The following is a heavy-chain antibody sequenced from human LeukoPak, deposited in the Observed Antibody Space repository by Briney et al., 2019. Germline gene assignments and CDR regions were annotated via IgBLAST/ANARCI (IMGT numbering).Heavy chain of an antibody. V-gene: IGHV4-59*01. CDR2: IYYSGGT. J-gene: IGHJ3*02. CDR3: ARATGNSGSYRTPDAFDI. Sequence: PSETLSLTCTVSGGSISSYYWSWIRQPPGKGLEWIGYIYYSGGTNYNPSLKSRVTISVDTSKNQFSLKLSSVTAADTAVYYCARATGNSGSYRTPDAFDIWGQGTMVTVSS. CDR1: GGSISSYY. D-gene: IGHD1-26*01.